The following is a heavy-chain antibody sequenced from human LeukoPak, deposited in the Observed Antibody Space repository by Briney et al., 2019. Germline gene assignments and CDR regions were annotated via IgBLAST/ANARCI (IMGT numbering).Heavy chain of an antibody. D-gene: IGHD1-26*01. Sequence: GGSLRLSCAASGFTFSDYYMTWIRQAPGKGLERVSYISPSGITTYYTDSVKGRFTISRDNAKNSLSLQINSLRVEDTAVYYCARAYTGSFSGTLEYWGRGTLVTASS. CDR1: GFTFSDYY. J-gene: IGHJ4*02. CDR3: ARAYTGSFSGTLEY. CDR2: ISPSGITT. V-gene: IGHV3-11*04.